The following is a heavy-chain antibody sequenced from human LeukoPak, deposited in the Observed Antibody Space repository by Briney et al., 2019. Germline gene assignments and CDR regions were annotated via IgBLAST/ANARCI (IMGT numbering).Heavy chain of an antibody. D-gene: IGHD3-10*01. J-gene: IGHJ4*02. CDR2: IYYSGST. CDR3: ARGAGGSGPFDY. V-gene: IGHV4-39*01. Sequence: SETLSLTCTVSGGSISSSSYHWGWIRQPPGKGLEWIGSIYYSGSTYYNPSLKSRVTISVDTSKNQFSLKLSSVTAADTAVYYCARGAGGSGPFDYWGQGTLVTVSS. CDR1: GGSISSSSYH.